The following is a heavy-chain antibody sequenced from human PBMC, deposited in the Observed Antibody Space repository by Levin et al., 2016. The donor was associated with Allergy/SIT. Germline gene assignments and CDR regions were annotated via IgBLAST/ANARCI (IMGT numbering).Heavy chain of an antibody. V-gene: IGHV4-34*01. CDR3: ARGMDILGTSSGPPTYYMDV. D-gene: IGHD1-7*01. Sequence: SETLSLTCAIYGGSFNFYYYIWIRQPPGKGLEWIGDIDHSGATNYNTSLRSRLSLSAAVRRNQFSLELSSVTAADTAVYFCARGMDILGTSSGPPTYYMDVWGKGISVTVS. J-gene: IGHJ6*03. CDR1: GGSFNFYY. CDR2: IDHSGAT.